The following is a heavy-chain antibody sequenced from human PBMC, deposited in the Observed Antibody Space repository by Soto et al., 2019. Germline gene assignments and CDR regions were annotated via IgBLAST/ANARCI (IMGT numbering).Heavy chain of an antibody. CDR2: IKSKTDGGTT. J-gene: IGHJ6*02. Sequence: GGSLRLSCAASGFTFSNAWMNWVRQAPGKGLEWVGRIKSKTDGGTTDYAAPVKGRFTISRDDSKNTLYLQMNSLKTEDTAVYYCTTGREQSRHYDFWSGYTSYYYYGMDVWGQGTTVTVSS. V-gene: IGHV3-15*07. CDR1: GFTFSNAW. CDR3: TTGREQSRHYDFWSGYTSYYYYGMDV. D-gene: IGHD3-3*01.